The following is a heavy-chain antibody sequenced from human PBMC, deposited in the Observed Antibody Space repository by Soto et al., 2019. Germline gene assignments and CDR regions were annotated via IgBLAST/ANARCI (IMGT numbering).Heavy chain of an antibody. J-gene: IGHJ4*03. CDR2: NYYSGTT. Sequence: SETLSLTCTVSGDSISRSSYYWGWIRQPPGKGLEWIGSNYYSGTTYYNPPLKSRVTISVDTSKNQFSLKLRSVTAADTAVFYCARHSPRGWYIRYFDYWGQGSLVTVSS. CDR3: ARHSPRGWYIRYFDY. CDR1: GDSISRSSYY. V-gene: IGHV4-39*01. D-gene: IGHD6-19*01.